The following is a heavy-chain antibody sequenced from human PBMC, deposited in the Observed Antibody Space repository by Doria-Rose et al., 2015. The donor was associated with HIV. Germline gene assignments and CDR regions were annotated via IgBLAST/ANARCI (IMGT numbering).Heavy chain of an antibody. D-gene: IGHD6-13*01. CDR3: ARIKSSRWYHKYYFDF. J-gene: IGHJ4*02. Sequence: GPVLVKPTETLTLTCTVSGVSLSSPGMGVSWIRQPPGKALEWLANIFSDDARSYNTSLTRRLTISSCNSRSHVVPTMTDMDHVDTATYYCARIKSSRWYHKYYFDFWGQGTLVIVSA. CDR2: IFSDDAR. V-gene: IGHV2-26*01. CDR1: GVSLSSPGMG.